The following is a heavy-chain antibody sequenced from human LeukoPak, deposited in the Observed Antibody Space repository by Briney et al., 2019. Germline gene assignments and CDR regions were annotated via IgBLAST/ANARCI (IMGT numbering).Heavy chain of an antibody. Sequence: PSETLSLTCTVSGGSISIYYWSWIRQPPGKGLEWIGYIYNSGSTYYNPSLKSRVTISVDTSKNQFSLRLSSVTAADTAVYYCARDRYSSGGFDYWGQGTLVTVSS. D-gene: IGHD6-19*01. CDR2: IYNSGST. V-gene: IGHV4-59*01. J-gene: IGHJ4*02. CDR3: ARDRYSSGGFDY. CDR1: GGSISIYY.